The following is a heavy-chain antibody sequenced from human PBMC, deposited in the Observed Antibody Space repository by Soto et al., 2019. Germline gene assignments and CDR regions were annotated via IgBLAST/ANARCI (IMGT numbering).Heavy chain of an antibody. J-gene: IGHJ4*02. D-gene: IGHD3-22*01. V-gene: IGHV1-46*01. CDR3: ARALGDDSSGYYVAYFDY. Sequence: ASVEVSCKASGYTFTSYYMHWVRQAPGQGLEWMGIINPSGGSTSYAQKFQGRVTMTRDTSTSTVYMELSSLRSEDTAVYYCARALGDDSSGYYVAYFDYWGQGTLVTVSS. CDR2: INPSGGST. CDR1: GYTFTSYY.